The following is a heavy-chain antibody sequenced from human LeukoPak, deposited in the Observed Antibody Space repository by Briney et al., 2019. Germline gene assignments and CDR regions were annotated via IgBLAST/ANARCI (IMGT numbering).Heavy chain of an antibody. CDR3: ARDRGYGDYVDY. Sequence: SETLSLTCSVSGGSLGNYYWSWIRQSPGKGLEWIAHIFKSGTVTHSPSLQSRVTMSVDTSNNQFSLTLRSVTAADTAVYYCARDRGYGDYVDYWGQGTLVTVSS. CDR2: IFKSGTV. CDR1: GGSLGNYY. J-gene: IGHJ4*02. V-gene: IGHV4-59*01. D-gene: IGHD4-17*01.